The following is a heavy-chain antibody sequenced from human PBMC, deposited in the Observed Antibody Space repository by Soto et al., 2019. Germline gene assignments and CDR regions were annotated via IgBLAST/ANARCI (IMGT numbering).Heavy chain of an antibody. J-gene: IGHJ5*02. Sequence: PSQTISLTCAVYGGSFSGYYWSWIRQPPGKGLEWIGEINHSGSTNYNPSLKSRVTISVDTSKNQFSLKLSSVTAADTAVSDGARCRKRTGTTWRNWCDQWGQGTPVTVSS. CDR3: ARCRKRTGTTWRNWCDQ. V-gene: IGHV4-34*01. CDR1: GGSFSGYY. D-gene: IGHD1-7*01. CDR2: INHSGST.